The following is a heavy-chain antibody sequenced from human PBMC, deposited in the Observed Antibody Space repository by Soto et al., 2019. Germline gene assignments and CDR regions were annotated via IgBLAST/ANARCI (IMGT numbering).Heavy chain of an antibody. D-gene: IGHD3-22*01. V-gene: IGHV3-23*01. CDR2: ISGRGGVT. CDR3: TKDRQFRSYYDSAGHYND. J-gene: IGHJ4*02. CDR1: EFRFRNQD. Sequence: EVQLLESGGGLVQPGGSLRLTCVGSEFRFRNQDMRWVRQAPLKGLEWVSGISGRGGVTYYADSVKGRFTISRDNSKNTLYLQMNNLRANDTAVYYSTKDRQFRSYYDSAGHYNDWGQGTLVTVSS.